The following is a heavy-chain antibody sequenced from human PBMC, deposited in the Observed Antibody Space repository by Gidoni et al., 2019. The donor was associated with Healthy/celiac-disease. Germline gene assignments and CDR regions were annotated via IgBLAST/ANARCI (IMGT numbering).Heavy chain of an antibody. CDR3: AEGYYYDSSVYYVGYYGMDV. Sequence: QVQLVQSGAEVKKPGTSVKVSCKASGSTFSSCANSRVRQAPGPGLEWMGGVITILGTAHSAQKFQGRVTITAAESTSTAYMELSSLRSEDTAVYYCAEGYYYDSSVYYVGYYGMDVWGQGTTVTVSS. CDR1: GSTFSSCA. V-gene: IGHV1-69*01. D-gene: IGHD3-22*01. J-gene: IGHJ6*02. CDR2: VITILGTA.